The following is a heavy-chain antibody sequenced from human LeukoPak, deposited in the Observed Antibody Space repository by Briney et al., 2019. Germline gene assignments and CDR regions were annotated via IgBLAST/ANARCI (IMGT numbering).Heavy chain of an antibody. CDR2: IYYSGST. V-gene: IGHV4-59*01. D-gene: IGHD4-23*01. Sequence: SETLSLTCTVSGGSISSYYWSWIRQPPGKGLEWIGYIYYSGSTNYNPSLKSRVTISVDTSKNQFSLKLSSVTAADTAVYYCAREFPPYGGNSDDAFDIWGQGTMVTVSS. CDR1: GGSISSYY. CDR3: AREFPPYGGNSDDAFDI. J-gene: IGHJ3*02.